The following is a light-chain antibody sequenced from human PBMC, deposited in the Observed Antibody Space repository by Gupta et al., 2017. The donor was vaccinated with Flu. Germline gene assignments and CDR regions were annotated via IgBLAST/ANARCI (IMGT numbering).Light chain of an antibody. CDR3: RQALQNPQWS. Sequence: DIVMTQSPLSLPVTPGEPASISCRSSQSLLHSNGYNYLDWYLQKPGQSPQLLIYLGSNRASGVPDRFSGSGSGTDXTLKISXVEDEDVGVYYCRQALQNPQWSFGXGTKLEIK. CDR2: LGS. CDR1: QSLLHSNGYNY. V-gene: IGKV2-28*01. J-gene: IGKJ2*03.